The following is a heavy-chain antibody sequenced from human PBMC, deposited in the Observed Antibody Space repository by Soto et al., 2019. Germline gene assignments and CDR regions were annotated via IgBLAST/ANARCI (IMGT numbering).Heavy chain of an antibody. V-gene: IGHV4-61*01. CDR3: ARSVYSSGWYHLARDY. CDR1: GGSVSSGSYY. J-gene: IGHJ4*02. CDR2: IYYSGST. D-gene: IGHD6-19*01. Sequence: PSDTLSLTCTVSGGSVSSGSYYWSWIRQPPGKGLEWIGYIYYSGSTNYNPSLKSRVTISVDTSKNQFSLKLSSVTAADTAVYYCARSVYSSGWYHLARDYWGQGTLVTVSS.